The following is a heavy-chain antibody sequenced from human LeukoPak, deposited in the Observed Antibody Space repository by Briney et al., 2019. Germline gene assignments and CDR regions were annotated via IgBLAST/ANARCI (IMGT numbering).Heavy chain of an antibody. Sequence: AGGSLRLSCAASGFTFITYSMNWVRQAPGKGLEWVSSISISSSSIYCADSMKGRFTISIDNAKNSPYLQMNSLRGEDMAVYNSARVQRGYCSSTSCYYFDVWGQGTLVTVSS. CDR1: GFTFITYS. CDR3: ARVQRGYCSSTSCYYFDV. J-gene: IGHJ4*02. D-gene: IGHD2-2*01. CDR2: ISISSSSI. V-gene: IGHV3-21*01.